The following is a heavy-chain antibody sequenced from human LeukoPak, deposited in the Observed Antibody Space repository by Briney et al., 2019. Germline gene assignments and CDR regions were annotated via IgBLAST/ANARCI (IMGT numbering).Heavy chain of an antibody. J-gene: IGHJ6*03. V-gene: IGHV4-59*12. D-gene: IGHD6-25*01. CDR3: ARTNPAAIRGMSGIYYYYYMDV. CDR1: GGSISSYY. CDR2: IYYSGST. Sequence: NPSETLSLTCTVSGGSISSYYWSWIRQPPGKGLEWIGYIYYSGSTNYNPSLKSRVTISVDTSKNQFSLKLSSVTAADTAVYYCARTNPAAIRGMSGIYYYYYMDVWGKGTTVTVSS.